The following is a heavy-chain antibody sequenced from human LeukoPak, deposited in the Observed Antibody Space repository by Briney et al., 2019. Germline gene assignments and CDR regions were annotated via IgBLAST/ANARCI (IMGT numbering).Heavy chain of an antibody. J-gene: IGHJ4*02. Sequence: GGSLRLSCAASGFTFSSYGMQWVRQAPGKGLEWVAFIHYDGSNKYYANSVKGRFTISRDNSKNTLYLHMNSLRAEDTAVYYCAKDGGKSFDYWGQGTLVTVSS. CDR1: GFTFSSYG. CDR2: IHYDGSNK. CDR3: AKDGGKSFDY. D-gene: IGHD2-15*01. V-gene: IGHV3-30*02.